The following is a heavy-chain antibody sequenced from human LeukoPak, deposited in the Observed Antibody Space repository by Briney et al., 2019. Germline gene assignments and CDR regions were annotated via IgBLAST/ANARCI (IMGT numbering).Heavy chain of an antibody. CDR3: AKDLAMYSSNRFDP. CDR2: ISGSGGST. J-gene: IGHJ5*02. CDR1: GFTFSSYA. V-gene: IGHV3-23*01. D-gene: IGHD6-13*01. Sequence: GGSLRLSCAASGFTFSSYAMHWVRQAPGKGLEWVSAISGSGGSTYYADSVKGRFTISRDNSKNTLYLQMNSLRAEDTAVYYCAKDLAMYSSNRFDPWGQGTLVTVSS.